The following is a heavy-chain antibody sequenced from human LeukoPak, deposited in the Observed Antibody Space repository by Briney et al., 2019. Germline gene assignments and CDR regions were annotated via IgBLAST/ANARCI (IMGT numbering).Heavy chain of an antibody. CDR2: ISYDGSNK. V-gene: IGHV3-30*04. Sequence: GGSLRLSCAASGLTFSSYAMHWVRQAPGKGLGWVAVISYDGSNKYYADSVKGRFTISRDNSKNTLYLQMNSLRAEDTAVYYCASGGRDGYNYPLNYWGQGTLVTVSS. D-gene: IGHD5-24*01. CDR1: GLTFSSYA. J-gene: IGHJ4*02. CDR3: ASGGRDGYNYPLNY.